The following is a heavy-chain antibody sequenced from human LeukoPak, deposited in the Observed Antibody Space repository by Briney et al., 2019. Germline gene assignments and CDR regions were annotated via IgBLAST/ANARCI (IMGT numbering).Heavy chain of an antibody. CDR2: INPNSGGT. Sequence: ASVKVSCKASRYTFTGYYMHWFRQAPGQGLEWMGWINPNSGGTNYAQKFQGRVTMTRDTSISTAYMELSRLRSDDTAVYYCAREDSARPTFPWGQGTLVTVSS. V-gene: IGHV1-2*02. D-gene: IGHD6-6*01. CDR1: RYTFTGYY. CDR3: AREDSARPTFP. J-gene: IGHJ5*02.